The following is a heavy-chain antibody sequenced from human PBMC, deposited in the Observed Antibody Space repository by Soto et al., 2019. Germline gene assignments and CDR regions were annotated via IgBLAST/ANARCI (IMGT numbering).Heavy chain of an antibody. V-gene: IGHV4-59*01. Sequence: SETLSLTCTVSGGSISSYYWSWIRQPPGKGLEWIGYIYYSGSTNYNPSLKSRVTISVDTSKNQFSLKLSSVTAADTAVYYCARDGAGDCSGGSCYQGNDAFDIWGQGTMVTVSS. J-gene: IGHJ3*02. CDR2: IYYSGST. CDR3: ARDGAGDCSGGSCYQGNDAFDI. D-gene: IGHD2-15*01. CDR1: GGSISSYY.